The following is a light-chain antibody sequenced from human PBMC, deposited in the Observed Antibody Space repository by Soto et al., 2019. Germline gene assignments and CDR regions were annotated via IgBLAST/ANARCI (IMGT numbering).Light chain of an antibody. CDR2: TDY. Sequence: QSVLTQPPSASGTPGQRVTISCSGTSSNIGTYTVNWYQQLPGTAPKLLIYTDYQRPSGVPDRFSGSKSGTSASLAINGLHSEDEADYYCVLYMGSGNWVFGGGTKLTVL. V-gene: IGLV1-44*01. J-gene: IGLJ3*02. CDR1: SSNIGTYT. CDR3: VLYMGSGNWV.